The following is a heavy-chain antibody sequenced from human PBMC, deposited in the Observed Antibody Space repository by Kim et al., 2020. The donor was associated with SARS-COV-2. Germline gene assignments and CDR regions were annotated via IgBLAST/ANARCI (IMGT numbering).Heavy chain of an antibody. Sequence: ASVKVSCKASGYTFTSYYMHWVRQAPGQGLEWMGIINPSGGSTSYAQKFQGRVTMTRDTSTSTVYMELSSLRSEDTAVYYCARVIDYGDSPTPAFDYWGQGTLVTVSS. CDR1: GYTFTSYY. CDR2: INPSGGST. J-gene: IGHJ4*02. V-gene: IGHV1-46*01. CDR3: ARVIDYGDSPTPAFDY. D-gene: IGHD4-17*01.